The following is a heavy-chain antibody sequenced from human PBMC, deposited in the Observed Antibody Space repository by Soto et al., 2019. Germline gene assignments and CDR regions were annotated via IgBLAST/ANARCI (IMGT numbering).Heavy chain of an antibody. CDR3: ARRNYDSSGYYHLFDY. V-gene: IGHV3-48*02. D-gene: IGHD3-22*01. CDR1: GFTFSSYS. J-gene: IGHJ4*02. Sequence: GGSLRLSCAASGFTFSSYSMNWVRQAPGKGLEWVSYISSSSSTIYYADSVKGRFTISRDNAKNSLYLQMNSLRDEDTAVYYCARRNYDSSGYYHLFDYWGQGTLVTVSS. CDR2: ISSSSSTI.